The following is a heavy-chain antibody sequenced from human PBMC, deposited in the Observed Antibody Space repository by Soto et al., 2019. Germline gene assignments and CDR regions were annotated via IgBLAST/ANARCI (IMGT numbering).Heavy chain of an antibody. Sequence: GGSLRLSCAASGFTFSNYWMSWVRQAPGKGLEWVANIKQDGSEKDHVDSVKGRCTISRDNAKNSLFLQMNSLRAEDTAVYYWARVGYSSAWYPDYWGQGTLVTVSS. J-gene: IGHJ4*02. CDR2: IKQDGSEK. CDR3: ARVGYSSAWYPDY. CDR1: GFTFSNYW. V-gene: IGHV3-7*05. D-gene: IGHD6-13*01.